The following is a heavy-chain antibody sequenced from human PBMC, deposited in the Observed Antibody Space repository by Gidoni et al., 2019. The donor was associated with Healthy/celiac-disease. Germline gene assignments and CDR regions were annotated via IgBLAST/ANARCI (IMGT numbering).Heavy chain of an antibody. CDR2: IYYSGST. CDR3: ARDRKDYYDSSGYHRGWYYGMDV. CDR1: GGSISSYY. D-gene: IGHD3-22*01. Sequence: QVQLQESGPGLVKPSETLSLTCNVSGGSISSYYWSWIRQPPGKGLEWIGYIYYSGSTNYNPSLKSRVTISVDTSKNQFSLKLSSVTAADTAVYYCARDRKDYYDSSGYHRGWYYGMDVWGQGTTVTVSS. V-gene: IGHV4-59*01. J-gene: IGHJ6*02.